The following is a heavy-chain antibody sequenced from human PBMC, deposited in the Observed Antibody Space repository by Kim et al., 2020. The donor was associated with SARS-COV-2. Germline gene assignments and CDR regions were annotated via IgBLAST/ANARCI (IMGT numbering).Heavy chain of an antibody. J-gene: IGHJ4*02. CDR2: ISGDGGST. V-gene: IGHV3-43*02. CDR3: AKDQLQYSSNGAGTGY. CDR1: GFTFDDYA. D-gene: IGHD6-13*01. Sequence: GGSLRLSCAASGFTFDDYAMHWVRQAPGKGLEWVSLISGDGGSTYYADSVKGRFTISRDNSKNSLYLQMNSLRTEDTALYYCAKDQLQYSSNGAGTGYWGQGTLVTVSS.